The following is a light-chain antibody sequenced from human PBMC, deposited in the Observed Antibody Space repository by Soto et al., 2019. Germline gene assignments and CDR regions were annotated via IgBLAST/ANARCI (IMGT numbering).Light chain of an antibody. CDR2: DVS. CDR3: SSYTSSSTLYTYV. CDR1: SSDVGGYNY. Sequence: QSVLTQPASVSGSPGQSITISCTGTSSDVGGYNYVSWYQHHPGKAPKLMIYDVSNRPSGVSNRSSGSKSGNTASLIISGLQAEDEADYYCSSYTSSSTLYTYVFGNGTKVTVL. J-gene: IGLJ1*01. V-gene: IGLV2-14*03.